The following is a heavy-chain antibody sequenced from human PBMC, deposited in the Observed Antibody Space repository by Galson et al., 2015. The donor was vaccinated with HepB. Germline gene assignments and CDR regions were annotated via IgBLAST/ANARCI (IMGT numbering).Heavy chain of an antibody. CDR3: ARDRDYRFDY. CDR2: ISANSGNT. V-gene: IGHV1-18*04. CDR1: GYTFTTNG. D-gene: IGHD4/OR15-4a*01. J-gene: IGHJ4*02. Sequence: SVKVSCKASGYTFTTNGISWVRPAPGQGLEWMCWISANSGNTKYAQNLQGRVTLTRDTSTSTAYLELRSLTSDDTAAYYCARDRDYRFDYWGQGTLVTVSS.